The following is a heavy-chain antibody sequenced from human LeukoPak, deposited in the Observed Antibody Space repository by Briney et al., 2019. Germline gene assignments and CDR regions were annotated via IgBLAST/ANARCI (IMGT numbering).Heavy chain of an antibody. CDR1: GFTISNCW. CDR3: ARNPPPDDSSGYLDY. J-gene: IGHJ4*02. V-gene: IGHV3-7*04. Sequence: GGSLRLSCSASGFTISNCWMTWVRQAPGKGLEWVANMNQDGSRIYYVNSVKGRFTISRDNTKNSLHLQMNSLRAEDTAVYYCARNPPPDDSSGYLDYWGQGALVTVSS. D-gene: IGHD3-22*01. CDR2: MNQDGSRI.